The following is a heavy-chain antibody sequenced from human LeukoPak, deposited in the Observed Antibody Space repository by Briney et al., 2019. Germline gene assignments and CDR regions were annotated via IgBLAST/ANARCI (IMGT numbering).Heavy chain of an antibody. Sequence: GVSLRLSCAASGFSFSSYWMSWVRQAPGKGLEWVANIEGDGRERNYMDSVKGRFTISRDNAKNSLHLQMNSLRAEDTAVYYCAAGVGWLIDYWGQGTLVTVSS. CDR1: GFSFSSYW. D-gene: IGHD6-19*01. J-gene: IGHJ4*02. V-gene: IGHV3-7*03. CDR2: IEGDGRER. CDR3: AAGVGWLIDY.